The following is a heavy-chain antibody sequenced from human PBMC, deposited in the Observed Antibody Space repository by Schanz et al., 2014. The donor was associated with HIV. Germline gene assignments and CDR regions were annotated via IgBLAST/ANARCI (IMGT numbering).Heavy chain of an antibody. J-gene: IGHJ4*02. CDR1: GGTFINYA. D-gene: IGHD6-13*01. Sequence: QVQLVQSGAEVKKPGSSVKVFCRASGGTFINYAFSWVRQAPGQGLEWMGGIIPLFGTSNYAQKFQGRATNTADESTSTAYMELSSLRSEDTAVYYCARDSPVAAGTLDYWGQGTLVTVSS. V-gene: IGHV1-69*01. CDR2: IIPLFGTS. CDR3: ARDSPVAAGTLDY.